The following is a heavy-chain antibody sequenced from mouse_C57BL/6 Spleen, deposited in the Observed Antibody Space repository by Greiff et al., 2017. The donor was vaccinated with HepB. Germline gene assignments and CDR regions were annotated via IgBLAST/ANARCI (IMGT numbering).Heavy chain of an antibody. CDR2: IDPETGGT. D-gene: IGHD1-1*01. V-gene: IGHV1-15*01. J-gene: IGHJ1*03. CDR1: GYTFTDYE. CDR3: TRSYYYGSSSWYFDV. Sequence: VHLVESGAELVRPGASVTLSCKASGYTFTDYEMHWVKQTPVHSLEWIGAIDPETGGTAYNQKFKGKAILTADKSSSTAYMELRSLTSEDSAVYYCTRSYYYGSSSWYFDVWGTGTTVTVSS.